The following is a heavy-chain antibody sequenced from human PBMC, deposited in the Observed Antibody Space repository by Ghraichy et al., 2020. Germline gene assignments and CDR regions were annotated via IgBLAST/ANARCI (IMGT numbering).Heavy chain of an antibody. D-gene: IGHD3-16*01. Sequence: LSLTCTVSGGSISSYYWSWIRQPPGKGLEWIGYIYTSGSTNYNPSLKSRVTISVDTSKNQFSLKLSSVTAADTAVYYCARLGADGDFDYWGQGTLVTVSS. V-gene: IGHV4-4*09. CDR3: ARLGADGDFDY. CDR1: GGSISSYY. J-gene: IGHJ4*02. CDR2: IYTSGST.